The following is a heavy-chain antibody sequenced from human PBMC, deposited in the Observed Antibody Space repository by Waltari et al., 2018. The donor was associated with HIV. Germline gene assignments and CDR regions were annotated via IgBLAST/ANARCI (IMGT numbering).Heavy chain of an antibody. V-gene: IGHV3-30-3*01. J-gene: IGHJ4*02. CDR3: ARGGKYGDYQYYFDS. D-gene: IGHD4-17*01. Sequence: QEHLVESVGAVVQPGSSLRLSCAASGFTFSRYNMIWVRQAPGEGVGWVAVISYDGSSENYADFVKGRFPISRDNSENTLYLQMHSLRPEDTAVYYCARGGKYGDYQYYFDSWGQGTLVTVSP. CDR1: GFTFSRYN. CDR2: ISYDGSSE.